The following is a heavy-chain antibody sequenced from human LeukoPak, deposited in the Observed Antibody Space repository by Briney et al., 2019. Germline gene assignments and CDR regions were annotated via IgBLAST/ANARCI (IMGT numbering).Heavy chain of an antibody. CDR2: IYSGGST. V-gene: IGHV3-53*01. D-gene: IGHD4-11*01. CDR3: TREDHSNYNY. Sequence: GGSLRLSCAASGFTVSSNYMSWVRQAPGKGLEWVSVIYSGGSTYYADSVKGRFTISRDNSKNTLYLQMNSLRAEDTAVYYCTREDHSNYNYWGQGTLVTVSS. J-gene: IGHJ4*02. CDR1: GFTVSSNY.